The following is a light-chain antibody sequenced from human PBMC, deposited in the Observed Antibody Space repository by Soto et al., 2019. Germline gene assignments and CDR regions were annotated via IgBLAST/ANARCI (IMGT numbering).Light chain of an antibody. CDR1: QSVSSSY. J-gene: IGKJ2*01. CDR2: GAS. Sequence: EIVLTQSPGTLSLSPGERATLSCRASQSVSSSYLAWYQQKPGQAPRLLIYGASSRATGIPDRFSGSGSGTDFTLTISILEPEDFAVYYCQQYGSSLYTFGQGTKLEIK. V-gene: IGKV3-20*01. CDR3: QQYGSSLYT.